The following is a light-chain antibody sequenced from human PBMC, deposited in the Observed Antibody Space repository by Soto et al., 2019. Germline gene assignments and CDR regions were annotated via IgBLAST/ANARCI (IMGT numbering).Light chain of an antibody. J-gene: IGKJ2*01. Sequence: EIVMTQSPATLSVSPGERVTLSCRASQGVSGNLAWYQQKPGQAPRLLIYGVFTRATGIPARFSGSGSGTEFTLTIRSLQSEDFAVYYCQQYNNWPYTFGQGTKVEI. CDR1: QGVSGN. V-gene: IGKV3-15*01. CDR2: GVF. CDR3: QQYNNWPYT.